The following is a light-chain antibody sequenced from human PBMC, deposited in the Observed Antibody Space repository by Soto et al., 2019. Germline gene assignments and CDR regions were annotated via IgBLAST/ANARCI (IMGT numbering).Light chain of an antibody. CDR3: QQYNTRT. CDR1: QTINTW. Sequence: DIQITQSPSTLSASVGDRVTITCRASQTINTWLAWYQQRPGKAPKLLIFDASTLESGVPSRFSGSGSGTEFTLTISSLQPDDFATYYCQQYNTRTFGQGTKVDIK. V-gene: IGKV1-5*01. J-gene: IGKJ1*01. CDR2: DAS.